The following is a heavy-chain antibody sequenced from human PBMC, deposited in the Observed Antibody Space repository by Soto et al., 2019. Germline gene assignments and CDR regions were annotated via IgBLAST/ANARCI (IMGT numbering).Heavy chain of an antibody. CDR1: GGSISSSSYY. D-gene: IGHD6-13*01. J-gene: IGHJ4*02. Sequence: SETLSLTCTVSGGSISSSSYYWGWIRQPPGKGLEWIGSIYYSGSTYYNPSLKSRVTISVDTSKNQFSLKLSSVTAADTAVYYCARHREAAVDEPFDYWGQGTLVTVSS. CDR3: ARHREAAVDEPFDY. V-gene: IGHV4-39*01. CDR2: IYYSGST.